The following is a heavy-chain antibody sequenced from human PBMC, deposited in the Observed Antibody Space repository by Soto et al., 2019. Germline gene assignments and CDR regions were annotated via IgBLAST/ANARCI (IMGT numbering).Heavy chain of an antibody. J-gene: IGHJ6*03. CDR3: ATKEVNIAAGSNYYMDV. D-gene: IGHD6-13*01. CDR2: FDPEDGET. Sequence: AAVKVSFAVSGYTLTELSMHSVRQAPGKGLEWMGGFDPEDGETIYAQKFQGRVTMTEDTSTDTAYMELSSLRSEDTAVYYCATKEVNIAAGSNYYMDVWGKGTTVTVSS. CDR1: GYTLTELS. V-gene: IGHV1-24*01.